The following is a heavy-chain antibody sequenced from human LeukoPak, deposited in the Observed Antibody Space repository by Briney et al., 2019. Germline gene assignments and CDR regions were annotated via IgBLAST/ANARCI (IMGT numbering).Heavy chain of an antibody. V-gene: IGHV4-59*08. D-gene: IGHD1-26*01. Sequence: SETLSLTCTVSGGSISNYYWSWIRQPPGKGLEWTAYIYSSGNTNYNPSLKGRVTISVDTSKNQFSLKLNSVTAAGTAVYYCARQGGVGAAFDYWGQGTLVTVSS. CDR2: IYSSGNT. CDR1: GGSISNYY. J-gene: IGHJ4*02. CDR3: ARQGGVGAAFDY.